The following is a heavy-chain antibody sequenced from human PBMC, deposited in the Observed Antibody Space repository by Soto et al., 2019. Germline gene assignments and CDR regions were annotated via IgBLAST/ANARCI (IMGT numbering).Heavy chain of an antibody. CDR3: ARYTAVADPYYFDY. D-gene: IGHD6-19*01. J-gene: IGHJ4*02. CDR1: GFNFATYS. CDR2: ISDGVDRA. V-gene: IGHV3-23*01. Sequence: PGGSLRLSCAASGFNFATYSMSWVRQAPGKGLEWVAGISDGVDRAYYGDSVKGRSTISRDTSKNMLYLHMNSLRAEDTAIYYCARYTAVADPYYFDYWGQGTLVTVSS.